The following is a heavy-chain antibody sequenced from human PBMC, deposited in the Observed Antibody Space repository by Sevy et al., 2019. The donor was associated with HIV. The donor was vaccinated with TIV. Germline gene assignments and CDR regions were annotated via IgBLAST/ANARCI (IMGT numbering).Heavy chain of an antibody. J-gene: IGHJ4*02. D-gene: IGHD4-4*01. CDR2: ISTGGRTI. V-gene: IGHV3-48*03. CDR3: ATTRRDDYNYYFEY. Sequence: GGSLRLSCEASGFTFRSYEMNWVRQAPGKGLEWLSYISTGGRTIYYIDSVKGRFTISRDNAKNSLHLQMNSLRDEDTALSYCATTRRDDYNYYFEYWGQGTLVTVSS. CDR1: GFTFRSYE.